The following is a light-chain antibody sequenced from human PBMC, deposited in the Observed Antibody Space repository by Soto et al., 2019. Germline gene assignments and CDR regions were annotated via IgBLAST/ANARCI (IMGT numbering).Light chain of an antibody. CDR3: QQYGSSPT. CDR1: QSVSSSY. V-gene: IGKV3-20*01. Sequence: EIVLTRSPGTLSLYPGERATVSCRASQSVSSSYLAWYQQKPGQAPRVLIYGASRRATGIQDRFSGSGSGTEFTLTIRRLEPEDFAVYYCQQYGSSPTFGQGTRLEIK. J-gene: IGKJ5*01. CDR2: GAS.